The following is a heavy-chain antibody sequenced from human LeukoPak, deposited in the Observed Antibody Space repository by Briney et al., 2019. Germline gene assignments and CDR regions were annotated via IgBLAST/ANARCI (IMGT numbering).Heavy chain of an antibody. V-gene: IGHV3-7*03. D-gene: IGHD3-10*01. J-gene: IGHJ4*02. CDR1: GFTFSSYW. CDR2: IKKDGSEK. Sequence: GGSLRLSCAASGFTFSSYWMSWVRQAPGKGLEWVANIKKDGSEKYYVDSVKGRFTISRDNAKTSLYLQMNSLRAEDTAVYYCAREDGSGPYYFDYWGQGTLVTVSS. CDR3: AREDGSGPYYFDY.